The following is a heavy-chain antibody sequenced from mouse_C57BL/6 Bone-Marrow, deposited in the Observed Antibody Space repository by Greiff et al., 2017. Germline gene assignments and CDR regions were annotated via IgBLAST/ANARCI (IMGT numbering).Heavy chain of an antibody. J-gene: IGHJ4*01. Sequence: VQLQQSGAELVRPGASLTLSCKASGYTFTDSEMHWVKQTPVHGLARIAALVPEPGGTAYNQKFKGKDILTADKSSSTAYMDLRSLTSEDSAVYYCTRGYRVDYWGQGASVAVSS. V-gene: IGHV1-15*01. CDR2: LVPEPGGT. D-gene: IGHD2-12*01. CDR3: TRGYRVDY. CDR1: GYTFTDSE.